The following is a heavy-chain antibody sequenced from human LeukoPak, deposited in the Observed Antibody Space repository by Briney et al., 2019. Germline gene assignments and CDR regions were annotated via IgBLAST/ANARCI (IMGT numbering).Heavy chain of an antibody. J-gene: IGHJ3*02. Sequence: GGSLRLSCAASGFTFSDHYMDWVRQAPGKGLEWVGRTRNKANSYTTEYAASVKGRFTISRDDSKNSLYLQMNSLKTEDTAVYYCARAGSQGYCSGGSCRAFDIWGQGTMVTVSS. CDR2: TRNKANSYTT. CDR1: GFTFSDHY. V-gene: IGHV3-72*01. CDR3: ARAGSQGYCSGGSCRAFDI. D-gene: IGHD2-15*01.